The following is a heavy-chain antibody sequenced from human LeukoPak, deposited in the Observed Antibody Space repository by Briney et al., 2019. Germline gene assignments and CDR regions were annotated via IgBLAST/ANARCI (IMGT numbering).Heavy chain of an antibody. CDR2: FDPEDGET. CDR3: ATGGGLVRGPAPSYFDY. D-gene: IGHD3-10*01. J-gene: IGHJ4*02. CDR1: GYTFTAYY. Sequence: ASVKVSCKASGYTFTAYYIHWVRQAPGQGLEWMGGFDPEDGETIYAQKFQGRVTMTEDTSTDTASMELSSLTAEDTAVYYCATGGGLVRGPAPSYFDYWGQGTLVTVSS. V-gene: IGHV1-24*01.